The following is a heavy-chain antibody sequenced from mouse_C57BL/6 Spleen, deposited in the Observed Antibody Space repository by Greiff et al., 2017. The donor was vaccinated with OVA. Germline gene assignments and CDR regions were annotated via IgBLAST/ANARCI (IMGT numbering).Heavy chain of an antibody. D-gene: IGHD2-2*01. CDR1: GYTFTSYW. Sequence: QVQLQQPGAELVMPGASVKLSCKASGYTFTSYWMHWVKQRPGQGLEWIGEIDPSDSYTNYNQKFKGKSTLTVDKSSSTAYMQRSSLTSEDSAVYYCARRGLRRGLYYFDDWGQGTTLTVSS. CDR2: IDPSDSYT. CDR3: ARRGLRRGLYYFDD. J-gene: IGHJ2*01. V-gene: IGHV1-69*01.